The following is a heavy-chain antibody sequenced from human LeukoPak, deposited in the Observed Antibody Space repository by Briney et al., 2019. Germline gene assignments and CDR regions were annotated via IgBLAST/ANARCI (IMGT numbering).Heavy chain of an antibody. V-gene: IGHV4-39*01. D-gene: IGHD2-2*01. CDR1: GGSISISPYY. J-gene: IGHJ5*02. CDR3: ARHYLSDGILSTFDP. Sequence: SETLYLTCTVSGGSISISPYYSGWIRQPPGKGLELIRSIYYRGSTYSNPSLNSRVTISLDPSKKQSSLRLRSVTAADTALYYCARHYLSDGILSTFDPWGQGTLVTGSS. CDR2: IYYRGST.